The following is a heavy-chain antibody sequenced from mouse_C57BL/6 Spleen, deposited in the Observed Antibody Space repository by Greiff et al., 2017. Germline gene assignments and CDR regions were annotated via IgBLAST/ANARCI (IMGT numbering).Heavy chain of an antibody. CDR1: GYTFTSYW. Sequence: QVQLQQPGAELVMPGASVKLSCKASGYTFTSYWMHWVKQRPGQGLEWIGELDPSDSYTNYNQKFTGKSTLTVDQSSSTASMQLSRLPSVDSAVYDCARDYGSSYRYFDVWGTGTTVTVSS. J-gene: IGHJ1*03. V-gene: IGHV1-69*01. CDR3: ARDYGSSYRYFDV. D-gene: IGHD1-1*01. CDR2: LDPSDSYT.